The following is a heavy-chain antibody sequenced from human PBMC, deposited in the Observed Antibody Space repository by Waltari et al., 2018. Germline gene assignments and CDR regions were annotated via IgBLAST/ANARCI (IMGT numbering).Heavy chain of an antibody. CDR3: AREDYDDSSGLSGFQH. D-gene: IGHD3-22*01. CDR1: GGSISSSNW. Sequence: QVQLQESGPGLVKPSGTLSLTCAVSGGSISSSNWWSWVRQPPGKGLEWIGEIYHSGSNNSNPHLKSRVTISVDKSKNQFSLKLSAVTAADTAVYYCAREDYDDSSGLSGFQHWGQGTLVTVSS. CDR2: IYHSGSN. V-gene: IGHV4-4*02. J-gene: IGHJ1*01.